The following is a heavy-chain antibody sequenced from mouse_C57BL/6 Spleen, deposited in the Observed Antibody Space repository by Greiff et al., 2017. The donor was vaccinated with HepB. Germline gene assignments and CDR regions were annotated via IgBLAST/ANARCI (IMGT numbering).Heavy chain of an antibody. CDR2: IRNKANGYTT. CDR3: ARYRRGPFDY. CDR1: GFTFTDYY. Sequence: EVKLMESGGGLVQPGGSLSLSCAASGFTFTDYYMSWVRQPPGKALEWLGFIRNKANGYTTEYSASVKGRFTISRDNSQSILYLQMNALRAEDSATYYCARYRRGPFDYWGQGTTLTVSS. J-gene: IGHJ2*01. V-gene: IGHV7-3*01.